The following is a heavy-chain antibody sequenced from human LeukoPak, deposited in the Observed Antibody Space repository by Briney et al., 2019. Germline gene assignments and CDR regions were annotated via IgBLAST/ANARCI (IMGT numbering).Heavy chain of an antibody. Sequence: PGRSLRLSCAASGFTFDDYAMHWVRQAPGKGLEWVSAISGSGGSTYYADSVKGRFTISRDNSKNTLYLQMNSLRAEDTAVYYCAKGQSRYSYGYYFDYWGQGTLVTVSS. V-gene: IGHV3-23*01. D-gene: IGHD5-18*01. J-gene: IGHJ4*02. CDR1: GFTFDDYA. CDR2: ISGSGGST. CDR3: AKGQSRYSYGYYFDY.